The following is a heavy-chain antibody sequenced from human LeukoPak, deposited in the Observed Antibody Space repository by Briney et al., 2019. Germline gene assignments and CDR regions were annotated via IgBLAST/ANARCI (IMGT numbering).Heavy chain of an antibody. CDR2: IKQDGGEK. CDR1: GFTFSSYW. Sequence: GGSLRLSCAASGFTFSSYWMSWVRQAPGKGLEWVANIKQDGGEKYYVDSVKGRFTISRDNAKNSLYLQMNSLRAEDTAVYYCARVGVNYYDSSGYYPREAFDIWGQGTMVTVSS. D-gene: IGHD3-22*01. V-gene: IGHV3-7*01. CDR3: ARVGVNYYDSSGYYPREAFDI. J-gene: IGHJ3*02.